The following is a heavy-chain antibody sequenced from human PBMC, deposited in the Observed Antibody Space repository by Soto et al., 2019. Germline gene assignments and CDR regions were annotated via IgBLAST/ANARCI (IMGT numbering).Heavy chain of an antibody. V-gene: IGHV4-4*02. Sequence: QVLLQESGPGLVQPSGTLSLSCVVSGVSIGSNYYWVWVRQSPGKGLEWLGDISHIGSVNYNPSLKSRVTISMDKSQNQFSLKLNSVTAADTAVYYCARSLGWYAIDYWGQGTLVIVSS. CDR3: ARSLGWYAIDY. J-gene: IGHJ4*02. D-gene: IGHD6-19*01. CDR1: GVSIGSNYY. CDR2: ISHIGSV.